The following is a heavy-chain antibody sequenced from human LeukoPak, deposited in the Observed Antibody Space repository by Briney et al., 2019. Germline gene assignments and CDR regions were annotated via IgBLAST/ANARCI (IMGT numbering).Heavy chain of an antibody. CDR1: GGSISSYY. D-gene: IGHD2-8*02. CDR2: IYTSGST. CDR3: ARGVLMVYAKQSSLDY. Sequence: KPSETLSLTCTVAGGSISSYYWSWIRQPAGKGLEWIGRIYTSGSTNYNPSLKSRVTMSVDTSKNQFSLKLSSVTAADTAVYYCARGVLMVYAKQSSLDYWGQGTLVTVSS. J-gene: IGHJ4*02. V-gene: IGHV4-4*07.